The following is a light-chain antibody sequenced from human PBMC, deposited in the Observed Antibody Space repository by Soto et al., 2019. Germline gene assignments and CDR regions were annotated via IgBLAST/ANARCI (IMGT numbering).Light chain of an antibody. J-gene: IGKJ3*01. CDR3: QQYNNWPFT. CDR2: DAS. V-gene: IGKV3-15*01. Sequence: ERVMTQSPATLSVSPGERATLSCRASQSISSYLAWYQQKPGQAPRLLIYDASTRATGIPARFSGSGSGTEFTLTISSLQSEDFAVYYCQQYNNWPFTFGLGTKVDIK. CDR1: QSISSY.